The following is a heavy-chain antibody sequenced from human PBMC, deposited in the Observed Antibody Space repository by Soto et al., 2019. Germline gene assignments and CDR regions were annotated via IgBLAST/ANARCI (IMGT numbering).Heavy chain of an antibody. V-gene: IGHV3-33*01. CDR2: IWYDGSTK. Sequence: VGSLRLSCAASGFMFRSYAMHWVRQAPGKGLEWVAGIWYDGSTKYYGDSVKGRYSISRDNSKNMLDLQMNSLRAEDTAVYYCARVASSSSWHIPHFDQWGQGTLVTVSS. J-gene: IGHJ4*02. CDR1: GFMFRSYA. CDR3: ARVASSSSWHIPHFDQ. D-gene: IGHD6-13*01.